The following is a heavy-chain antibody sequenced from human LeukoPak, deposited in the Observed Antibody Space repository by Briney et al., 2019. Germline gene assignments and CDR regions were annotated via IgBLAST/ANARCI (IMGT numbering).Heavy chain of an antibody. CDR2: ISGSGGSI. V-gene: IGHV3-23*01. J-gene: IGHJ4*02. D-gene: IGHD3-9*01. CDR3: AKQGEYYDILTGYHFLAFFDY. CDR1: GFTFSSYA. Sequence: GGSLRLSCAASGFTFSSYAMSWVRQAPGKGLEWVSSISGSGGSIYYADSVKGRLTISRDNSKNTLYLQMNSLRAEDTAVYYCAKQGEYYDILTGYHFLAFFDYWGQGTLVTVSS.